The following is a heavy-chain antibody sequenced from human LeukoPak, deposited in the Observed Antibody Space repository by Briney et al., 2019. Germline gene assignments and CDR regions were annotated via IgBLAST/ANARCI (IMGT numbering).Heavy chain of an antibody. CDR2: IIPILGIA. Sequence: SVKVSCKASGGTFSSYAISWVRQAPGQGLEWMGRIIPILGIANYAQKFQGRVTITADKSTSTAYMKLSSLRSGDTAVYYCAREEVPVSYGMDVWGQGTTVTVSS. CDR1: GGTFSSYA. D-gene: IGHD1-14*01. CDR3: AREEVPVSYGMDV. V-gene: IGHV1-69*04. J-gene: IGHJ6*02.